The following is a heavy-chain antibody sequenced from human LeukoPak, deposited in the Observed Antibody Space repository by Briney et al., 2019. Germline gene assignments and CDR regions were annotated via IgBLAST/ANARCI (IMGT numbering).Heavy chain of an antibody. J-gene: IGHJ4*02. Sequence: ASVKVSCKASGFTFTSSAMQWVRQARGQRLEWIGWIVVGSGNTNYAQKFQERVTITRDMSTSTAYMELSSLRSVDTAVYYCAARLWGGSSWFPPDYWGQGTLVTVSS. D-gene: IGHD6-13*01. CDR2: IVVGSGNT. CDR3: AARLWGGSSWFPPDY. V-gene: IGHV1-58*02. CDR1: GFTFTSSA.